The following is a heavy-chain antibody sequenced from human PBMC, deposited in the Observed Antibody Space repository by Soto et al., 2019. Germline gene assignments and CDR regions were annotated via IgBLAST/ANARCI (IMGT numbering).Heavy chain of an antibody. Sequence: QVQLVQSGAEVKKPGSSVKVSCKASGGTFSSYTISWVRQAPGQGLEWMGRIIPILGIANYAQKFQGRVTITADKSTSTAYMELRSLRSEDTAVYYCARGSSSWEYYYYYYMDVWGKGTTVTVSS. D-gene: IGHD6-13*01. J-gene: IGHJ6*03. V-gene: IGHV1-69*02. CDR3: ARGSSSWEYYYYYYMDV. CDR1: GGTFSSYT. CDR2: IIPILGIA.